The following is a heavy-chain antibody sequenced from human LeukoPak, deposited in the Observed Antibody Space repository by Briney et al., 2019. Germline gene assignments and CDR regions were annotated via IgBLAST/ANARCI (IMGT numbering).Heavy chain of an antibody. D-gene: IGHD4-11*01. J-gene: IGHJ6*03. Sequence: GGSLRLSCAASGFTFSSYSMNWVRQAPGKGLEWVSSISSSSSYIYYADSVKGRFTISRDYAKNSLYLQMNSLRAEDTAVYYCARDMSLSVSNYNYYYYYMDVWGKGTTVTVSS. V-gene: IGHV3-21*01. CDR1: GFTFSSYS. CDR2: ISSSSSYI. CDR3: ARDMSLSVSNYNYYYYYMDV.